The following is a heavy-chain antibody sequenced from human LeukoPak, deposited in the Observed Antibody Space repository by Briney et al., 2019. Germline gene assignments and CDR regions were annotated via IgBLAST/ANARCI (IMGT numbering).Heavy chain of an antibody. V-gene: IGHV3-23*01. CDR2: ISGSGGST. CDR1: GFTFSSYA. D-gene: IGHD2-2*01. CDR3: ARLQLRYCSSTSCRAPFDY. J-gene: IGHJ4*02. Sequence: PGGSLRLSCAASGFTFSSYAMSWVRQAPGKGLEWVSAISGSGGSTYYADSVKGRFTISRDNSKNTLYLQMNSLRAEDTAVYYCARLQLRYCSSTSCRAPFDYWGQGTLVTVSS.